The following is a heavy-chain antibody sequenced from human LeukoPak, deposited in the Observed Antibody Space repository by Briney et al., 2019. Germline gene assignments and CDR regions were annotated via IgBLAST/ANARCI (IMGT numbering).Heavy chain of an antibody. D-gene: IGHD2-15*01. J-gene: IGHJ4*02. CDR1: GFTLSNYA. CDR3: ANLLGYCSGGSCMIDY. CDR2: LIGSSGAT. Sequence: GGSLRLSCAASGFTLSNYAMNWVRQAPGKGLEWVAVLIGSSGATDYADSVKGRFTISRDNSKNTLYLQMNSLRAEDTAVYYCANLLGYCSGGSCMIDYWGQGTLVTVSS. V-gene: IGHV3-23*01.